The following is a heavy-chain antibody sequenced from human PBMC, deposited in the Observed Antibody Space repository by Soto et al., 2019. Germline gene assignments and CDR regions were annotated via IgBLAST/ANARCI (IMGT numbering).Heavy chain of an antibody. J-gene: IGHJ4*02. CDR2: IWYDGSNK. CDR3: ARGSIFYGSSGYIDY. V-gene: IGHV3-33*01. CDR1: GFTFSSYG. Sequence: GGSLRLSCAASGFTFSSYGMHWVRQAPGKGLEWVAVIWYDGSNKYYADSVKGRFTISRDNSKNTLYLQMNSLRAEDTAMYYCARGSIFYGSSGYIDYWGQGTLVTVSS. D-gene: IGHD3-22*01.